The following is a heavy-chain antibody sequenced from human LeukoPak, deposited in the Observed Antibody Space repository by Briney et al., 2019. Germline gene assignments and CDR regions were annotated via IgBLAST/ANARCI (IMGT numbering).Heavy chain of an antibody. Sequence: PGGSLRLSCAASGFTFSSYWMHWVRQAPGKGLVWVSRIKSGGSTNYADSVKGRFTISRYNAKNTVSLQMNSLRAEDTGVYYCARAPSEIGGYYPEYFRHWGQGTLVTVSS. CDR2: IKSGGST. D-gene: IGHD3-22*01. CDR3: ARAPSEIGGYYPEYFRH. V-gene: IGHV3-74*01. CDR1: GFTFSSYW. J-gene: IGHJ1*01.